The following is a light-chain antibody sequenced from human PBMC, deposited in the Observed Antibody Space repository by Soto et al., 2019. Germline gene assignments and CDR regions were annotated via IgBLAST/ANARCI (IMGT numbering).Light chain of an antibody. Sequence: QSALTQPASVSESPGQSITISCTGTSSDVGSYNYVSWYQRHPGRAPKLIIFEVSHRPSGVSDRFSASKSGNTASLTISGLQTEDEADYYCTSYTRTRNLLFGGGTKLTVL. V-gene: IGLV2-14*01. CDR2: EVS. J-gene: IGLJ2*01. CDR3: TSYTRTRNLL. CDR1: SSDVGSYNY.